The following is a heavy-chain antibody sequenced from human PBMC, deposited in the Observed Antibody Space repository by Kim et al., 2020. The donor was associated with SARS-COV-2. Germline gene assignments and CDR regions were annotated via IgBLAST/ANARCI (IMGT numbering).Heavy chain of an antibody. V-gene: IGHV4-34*01. CDR1: GGSFSGYY. D-gene: IGHD5-12*01. J-gene: IGHJ4*02. Sequence: SETLSLTCAVYGGSFSGYYWSWIRQPPGKGLEWIGEINHSGSTNYNPSLKSRVTISVDTSKNQFSLKLSSVTAADTAVYYCARGPSEMATIIRFSAGGRSGIDYWGQGTLVTVSS. CDR2: INHSGST. CDR3: ARGPSEMATIIRFSAGGRSGIDY.